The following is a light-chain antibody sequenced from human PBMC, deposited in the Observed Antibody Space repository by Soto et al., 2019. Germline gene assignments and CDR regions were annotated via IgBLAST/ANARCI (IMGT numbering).Light chain of an antibody. CDR2: LEGIGSY. CDR1: IGHSRYI. V-gene: IGLV4-60*03. Sequence: QSVLTQSSSASASLGYSVKLTCTLSIGHSRYIIAGHQQQTGKAPRYVMKLEGIGSYNKGSGVPDRFSGSSSGADRYLTSSNLPSDDEAADYCYTCDSNNHVVFGTGTKVTVL. J-gene: IGLJ1*01. CDR3: YTCDSNNHVV.